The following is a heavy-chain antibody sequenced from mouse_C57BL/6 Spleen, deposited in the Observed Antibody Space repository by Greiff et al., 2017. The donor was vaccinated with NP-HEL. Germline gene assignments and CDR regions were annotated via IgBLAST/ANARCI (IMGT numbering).Heavy chain of an antibody. D-gene: IGHD1-1*01. J-gene: IGHJ2*01. CDR1: GFTFSDYY. CDR3: ARAFYYSYYFDY. CDR2: INYDGSST. V-gene: IGHV5-16*01. Sequence: EVQLVESEGGLVQPGSSMKLSCTASGFTFSDYYMAWVRQVPEKGLEWVANINYDGSSTYYLDSLKSRFIISRDNAKNILYLQMSSLKSEDTATYYCARAFYYSYYFDYWGQCTTLTVSS.